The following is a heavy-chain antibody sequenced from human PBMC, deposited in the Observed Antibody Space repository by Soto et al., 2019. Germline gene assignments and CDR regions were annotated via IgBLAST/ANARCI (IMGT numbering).Heavy chain of an antibody. V-gene: IGHV3-48*03. CDR3: ARSTKWLPSSLDY. D-gene: IGHD3-22*01. Sequence: GGSLRLSCAASGFTFSSYEMNWVRQAPGKGLEWVSYISSSGSTIYYADSVKGRFTISRDNAKNSLYPQMNSLRAEDTAVYYCARSTKWLPSSLDYWGQGTLVTVSS. CDR1: GFTFSSYE. CDR2: ISSSGSTI. J-gene: IGHJ4*02.